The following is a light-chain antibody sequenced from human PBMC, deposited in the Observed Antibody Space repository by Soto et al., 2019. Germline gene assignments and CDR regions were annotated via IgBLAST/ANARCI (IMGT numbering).Light chain of an antibody. Sequence: EIVLTQSPGTLSLSPGERATLSCRASQSVSSNFLAWYQQKPGQAPRLLIYGASSRATGIPDRFSGSGSGTGFTLTISRLEPEDFAVYYCQQYGSSPSTFGQGTRLEIK. V-gene: IGKV3-20*01. CDR3: QQYGSSPST. CDR2: GAS. J-gene: IGKJ5*01. CDR1: QSVSSNF.